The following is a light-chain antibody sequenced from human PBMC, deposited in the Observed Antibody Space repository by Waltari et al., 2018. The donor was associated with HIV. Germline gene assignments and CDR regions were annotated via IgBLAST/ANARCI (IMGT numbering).Light chain of an antibody. V-gene: IGKV2D-29*01. CDR3: MQSIELPPT. Sequence: APLSLSVTPGQPATISCKSSQSLLHSDGKTYLYWYFQRPGQPPQLLIYQVSTRFSGVPDRFSGGGSWPYFTLKISRVEADDVGTYYCMQSIELPPTFGQGTKLDIK. CDR1: QSLLHSDGKTY. J-gene: IGKJ2*01. CDR2: QVS.